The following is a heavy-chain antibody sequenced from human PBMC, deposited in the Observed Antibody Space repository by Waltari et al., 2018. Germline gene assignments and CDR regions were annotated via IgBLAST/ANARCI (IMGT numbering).Heavy chain of an antibody. V-gene: IGHV3-30*03. D-gene: IGHD2-8*02. J-gene: IGHJ6*02. CDR1: GFPFRSSG. CDR3: ASCTGGNCYYYGFDV. CDR2: ISSDGSRK. Sequence: QVQLVESGGGVVQPGGSPRLSCAASGFPFRSSGMHWVRQTPGRGLEWVAVISSDGSRKSYADSVKGRFSISRDNSKNSLSLEMNSLRPEDTAVYYCASCTGGNCYYYGFDVWGQGTTVTVSS.